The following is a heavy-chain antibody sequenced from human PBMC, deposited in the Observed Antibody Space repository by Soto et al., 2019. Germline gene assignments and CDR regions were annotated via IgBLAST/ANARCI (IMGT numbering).Heavy chain of an antibody. J-gene: IGHJ6*03. CDR3: ARGGITMVRGGKSRYMDV. D-gene: IGHD3-10*01. Sequence: GGSLRLSGAASGLTFSSYDMHWVHQATGKGLEWVSAIGTAGDTYYPGSVKGRFTISRENAKNSLYLQMNSLRAGDTAVYYCARGGITMVRGGKSRYMDVWGKGTTVTVSS. CDR1: GLTFSSYD. V-gene: IGHV3-13*01. CDR2: IGTAGDT.